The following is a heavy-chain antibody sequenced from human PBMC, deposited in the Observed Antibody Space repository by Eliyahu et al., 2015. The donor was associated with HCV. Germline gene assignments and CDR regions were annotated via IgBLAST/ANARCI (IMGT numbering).Heavy chain of an antibody. Sequence: EVQLVESGGGLVQPGGSLSLSCAASGYXLNGHWMSWVRXAPGKGLEYVANINQDGSEKYYVDSVEGRFTVSRDNAKNSLYLQMNSLRAEDTAVYYCARRPARGGPGTPFFDYWGQGILVTVSS. CDR1: GYXLNGHW. V-gene: IGHV3-7*01. J-gene: IGHJ4*02. CDR2: INQDGSEK. CDR3: ARRPARGGPGTPFFDY. D-gene: IGHD1/OR15-1a*01.